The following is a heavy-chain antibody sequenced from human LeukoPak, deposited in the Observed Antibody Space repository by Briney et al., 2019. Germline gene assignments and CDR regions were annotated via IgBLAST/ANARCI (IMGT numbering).Heavy chain of an antibody. V-gene: IGHV1-2*02. CDR2: INPNSGGT. Sequence: ASVKVSCKASGYTFTGYYMHWVRQAPGQGLEWMGWINPNSGGTNYAQKFQGRVTMTRDTSISTAYMELSRLRSDDTAVYYCARGWSSSAVYEYYFDYWGQGTLVTVSS. D-gene: IGHD6-6*01. CDR1: GYTFTGYY. CDR3: ARGWSSSAVYEYYFDY. J-gene: IGHJ4*02.